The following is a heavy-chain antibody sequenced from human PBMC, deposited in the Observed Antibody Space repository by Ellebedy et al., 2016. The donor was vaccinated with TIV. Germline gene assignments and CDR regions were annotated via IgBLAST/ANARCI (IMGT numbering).Heavy chain of an antibody. CDR2: IYYGGST. CDR1: GGSISSSSYF. V-gene: IGHV4-39*01. D-gene: IGHD6-13*01. J-gene: IGHJ4*02. Sequence: SETLSLXCTVSGGSISSSSYFWAWIRQPPGKGLEWIGSIYYGGSTYYNPTLKSRVTISVDTSKNQFSLRLTSVTAADTAVYYCARQGSEYSRSWPLDYWGQGTLVTVSS. CDR3: ARQGSEYSRSWPLDY.